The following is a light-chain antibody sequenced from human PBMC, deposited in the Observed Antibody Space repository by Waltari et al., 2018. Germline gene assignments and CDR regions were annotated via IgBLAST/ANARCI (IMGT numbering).Light chain of an antibody. CDR3: QVWNSSSDHLVV. Sequence: SYVVTQPPSVSLAPGKTATITCGGNNIGGHSVHWYQQRPGQAPVLVMFYDRDRPSGSPERFSGSNSGNTATLTSSGGEDGDEADYYCQVWNSSSDHLVVFGGGTKLTVL. CDR2: YDR. V-gene: IGLV3-21*04. CDR1: NIGGHS. J-gene: IGLJ2*01.